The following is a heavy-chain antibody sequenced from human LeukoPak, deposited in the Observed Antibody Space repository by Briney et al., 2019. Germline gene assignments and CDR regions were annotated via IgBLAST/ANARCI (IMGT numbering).Heavy chain of an antibody. CDR1: GFTFSSYS. CDR2: ISSSSSYI. J-gene: IGHJ4*02. Sequence: GGSLRLSCAASGFTFSSYSMNWVRQAPGKGLEWVSSISSSSSYIYYADSVKGRFTISRDNAKNSLYLQMNSLRAEDRAVYYCARVPNLALGDSSGYSDFDYWGQGTLVTVSS. V-gene: IGHV3-21*01. CDR3: ARVPNLALGDSSGYSDFDY. D-gene: IGHD3-22*01.